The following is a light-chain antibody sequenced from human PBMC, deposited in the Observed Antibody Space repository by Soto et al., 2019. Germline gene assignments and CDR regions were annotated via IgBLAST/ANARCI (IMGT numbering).Light chain of an antibody. V-gene: IGLV2-14*01. CDR3: SPYTSQSTVV. CDR1: SSDVGGYNY. Sequence: QSALTQPASVSGSPGQSIAISCTGTSSDVGGYNYVSWYQQPPGKAPKLIIYDVSDRPSGVSNRFSGSKSGNTASLTISGLQADDEADYYCSPYTSQSTVVFGGGTKVTVL. CDR2: DVS. J-gene: IGLJ3*02.